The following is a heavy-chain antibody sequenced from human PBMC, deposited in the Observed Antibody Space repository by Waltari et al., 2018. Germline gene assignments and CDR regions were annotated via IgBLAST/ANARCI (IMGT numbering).Heavy chain of an antibody. Sequence: AQLVQSGGEVKKPGASMKVSCKASGYSFSDDGIAWVRQAPGQGREWRGGVSANMGPRSYGHKFAGRLTMTTDTSTSLAYMELTSLTSDDTAVYYCARSGNAWNGRFDLWGQGTRVTVSS. CDR2: VSANMGPR. D-gene: IGHD1-1*01. V-gene: IGHV1-18*01. J-gene: IGHJ5*02. CDR3: ARSGNAWNGRFDL. CDR1: GYSFSDDG.